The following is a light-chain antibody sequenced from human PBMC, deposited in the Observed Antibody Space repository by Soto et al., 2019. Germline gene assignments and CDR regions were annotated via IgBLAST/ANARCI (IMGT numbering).Light chain of an antibody. CDR1: SSNIGSES. CDR2: SYN. CDR3: AAWDDSLNGYV. J-gene: IGLJ1*01. Sequence: QSVLTQPPSTSGTPGQRVTISFSGSSSNIGSESVNWYQQLPGTAPKLLIYSYNQRPSGVPDRFSGSKSGTSASLAISGLQSEDEADYICAAWDDSLNGYVFGLGTKVTVL. V-gene: IGLV1-44*01.